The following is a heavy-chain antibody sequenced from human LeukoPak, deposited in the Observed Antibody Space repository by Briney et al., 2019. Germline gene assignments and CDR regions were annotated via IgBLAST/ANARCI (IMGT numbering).Heavy chain of an antibody. CDR1: GGTFSSYT. Sequence: SVKVPCQASGGTFSSYTISWVRQAPGQGLEWMGRIIPILGIANYAQKFQGRVTITADKSTSTAYMELSSLRAEDTAVYYCARVEYCSGGSCLDYWGQGTLVTVSS. CDR2: IIPILGIA. J-gene: IGHJ4*02. CDR3: ARVEYCSGGSCLDY. D-gene: IGHD2-15*01. V-gene: IGHV1-69*02.